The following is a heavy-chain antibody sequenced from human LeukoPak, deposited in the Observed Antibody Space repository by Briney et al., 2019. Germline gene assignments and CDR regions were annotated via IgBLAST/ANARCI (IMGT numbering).Heavy chain of an antibody. J-gene: IGHJ5*02. D-gene: IGHD2-2*02. CDR2: INPNSGGT. CDR3: ARDGPPYCSSTSCYMSNWFDP. CDR1: GYTFTGYY. V-gene: IGHV1-2*02. Sequence: ASVKVSCKASGYTFTGYYMHWVRQAPGQGLEWMGWINPNSGGTNYAQKFQGRVTMTRDTFISTAYMELSRLRSDDTAVYYCARDGPPYCSSTSCYMSNWFDPWGQGTLVTVSS.